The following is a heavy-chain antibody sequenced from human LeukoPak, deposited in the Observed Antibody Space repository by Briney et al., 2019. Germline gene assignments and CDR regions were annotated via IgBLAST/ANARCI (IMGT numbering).Heavy chain of an antibody. V-gene: IGHV3-7*03. Sequence: GSLRLSCAASGFTFSNYWMSWVRQAPGKGLEWVANIKQDGSEKSYVGSVTGRFTISRDNAKNSLYMQMNSLRAEDTAVYYCAFKRVADDAFDIWGQGTMVTVSS. CDR3: AFKRVADDAFDI. J-gene: IGHJ3*02. CDR1: GFTFSNYW. CDR2: IKQDGSEK.